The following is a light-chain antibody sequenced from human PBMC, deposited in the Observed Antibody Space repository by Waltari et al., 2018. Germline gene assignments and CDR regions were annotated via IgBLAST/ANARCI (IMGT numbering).Light chain of an antibody. CDR3: AAWDDSLSGVV. J-gene: IGLJ2*01. Sequence: QSVLTQPPSASGTPGQRVTIPCSGSRSNIGSNYVNWYQQLPGTAPKPPIYRNNQRPSGVPDRFPGSKSGTSASLAISGLRSEDEADYYCAAWDDSLSGVVFGGGTKLTVL. CDR1: RSNIGSNY. CDR2: RNN. V-gene: IGLV1-47*01.